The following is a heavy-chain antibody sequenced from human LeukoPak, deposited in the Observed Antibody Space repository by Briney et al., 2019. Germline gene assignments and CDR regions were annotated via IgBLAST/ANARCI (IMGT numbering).Heavy chain of an antibody. D-gene: IGHD2-15*01. J-gene: IGHJ4*02. CDR1: GFTFSSYS. CDR2: ISSSSSYI. CDR3: ARAYRYCSGGSCYSALYYLDY. Sequence: GGSLRLSCAASGFTFSSYSMNWVRQAPGKGLEWVSSISSSSSYIYYADSVKGRFTISRDNAKNSLYLQMNSLRAEDTAVYYCARAYRYCSGGSCYSALYYLDYWGQGTLVTVSS. V-gene: IGHV3-21*01.